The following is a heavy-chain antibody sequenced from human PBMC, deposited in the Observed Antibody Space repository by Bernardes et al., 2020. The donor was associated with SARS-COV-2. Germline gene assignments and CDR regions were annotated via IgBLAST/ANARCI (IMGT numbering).Heavy chain of an antibody. CDR2: IYYSGST. V-gene: IGHV4-39*07. CDR3: AREQLEYNWFDP. CDR1: GGSISSSSYY. Sequence: SETLSLTCTVSGGSISSSSYYWGWIRQPPGKGLEWIGSIYYSGSTYYNPSLKSRVTISVDTSKNQFSLKLSSVTAADTAVYYCAREQLEYNWFDPWCQGTLVTVSS. D-gene: IGHD6-13*01. J-gene: IGHJ5*02.